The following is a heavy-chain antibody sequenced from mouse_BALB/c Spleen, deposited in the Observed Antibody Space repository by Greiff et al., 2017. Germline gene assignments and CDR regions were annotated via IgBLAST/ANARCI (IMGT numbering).Heavy chain of an antibody. D-gene: IGHD2-4*01. Sequence: VKLQESGAELMKPGASVKISCKATGYTFSSYWIEWVKQRPGHGLEWIGEILPGSGSTNYNEKFKGKATFTADTSSNTAYMQLSSLTSEDSAVYYCARRRDYDGFAYWGQGTLVTVSA. CDR2: ILPGSGST. CDR1: GYTFSSYW. CDR3: ARRRDYDGFAY. J-gene: IGHJ3*01. V-gene: IGHV1-9*01.